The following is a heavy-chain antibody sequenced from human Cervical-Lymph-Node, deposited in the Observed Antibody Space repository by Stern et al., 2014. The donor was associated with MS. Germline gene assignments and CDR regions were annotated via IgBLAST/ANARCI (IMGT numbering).Heavy chain of an antibody. V-gene: IGHV5-51*01. Sequence: EVQLVESGAEVQRPGESLRISCKGSGYNFNNSWIGWVRQMPGKGLEWVGIIYPADSDTRYSPSFQGQVTISADKYRTTAYLEWSSLKASDTAMYYCATYSKSSIRAYNIWGQGTKVTVSS. J-gene: IGHJ3*02. D-gene: IGHD6-6*01. CDR1: GYNFNNSW. CDR3: ATYSKSSIRAYNI. CDR2: IYPADSDT.